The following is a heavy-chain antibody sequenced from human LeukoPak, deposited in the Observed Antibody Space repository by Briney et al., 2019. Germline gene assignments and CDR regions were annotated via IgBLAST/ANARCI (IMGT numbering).Heavy chain of an antibody. CDR1: GYSISSGYY. J-gene: IGHJ4*02. Sequence: SETLSLTCAVSGYSISSGYYWSWIQQPPGKGLEWIATINHSGETYYNPSLKSRVTISVDTSKNQFSLKLSSVTAAGTAIYYCARYTANKSGYSFDYWGQGTLVTVSS. CDR2: INHSGET. V-gene: IGHV4-38-2*01. CDR3: ARYTANKSGYSFDY. D-gene: IGHD3-22*01.